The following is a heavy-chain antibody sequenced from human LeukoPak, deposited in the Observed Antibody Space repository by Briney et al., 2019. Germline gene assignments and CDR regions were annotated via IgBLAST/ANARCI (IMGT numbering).Heavy chain of an antibody. Sequence: ASVKVSCKASGGTFSSYAISWVRQAPGQGLEWMGGIIPIFGTANYAQKFQGRVTITADESTSTAYMELSSLRSEGTAVYYCAREGCSGGSCYSSFGAFDIWGQGTMVTVSS. V-gene: IGHV1-69*13. D-gene: IGHD2-15*01. CDR2: IIPIFGTA. J-gene: IGHJ3*02. CDR3: AREGCSGGSCYSSFGAFDI. CDR1: GGTFSSYA.